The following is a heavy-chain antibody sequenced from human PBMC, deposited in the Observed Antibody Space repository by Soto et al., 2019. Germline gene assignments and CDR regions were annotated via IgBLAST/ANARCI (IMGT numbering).Heavy chain of an antibody. Sequence: QVQLVQSGAEVKKPWCSVKVSCKASGGNGSRDAMSWVRQAPGQGLEWMGGIIPIFGTANYAQKFQGRVTITADESTSTAYMELSSLTSEDTAVYYCARGQQHDYWGQGTLVTVSS. CDR2: IIPIFGTA. D-gene: IGHD6-13*01. J-gene: IGHJ4*02. V-gene: IGHV1-69*12. CDR3: ARGQQHDY. CDR1: GGNGSRDA.